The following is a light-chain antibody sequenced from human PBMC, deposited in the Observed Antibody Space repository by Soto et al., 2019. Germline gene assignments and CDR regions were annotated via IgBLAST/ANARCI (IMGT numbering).Light chain of an antibody. CDR2: KAS. CDR3: QQYNSYSWT. CDR1: QSISGW. V-gene: IGKV1-5*03. Sequence: DIQMTQSPSTLSASVGDIVTITCRASQSISGWLAWYQQKPGKAPKLLIYKASSLESGVPSRFSGSGSGTEFTLTISSLQPDDFATYYCQQYNSYSWTFGQGTKVEIK. J-gene: IGKJ1*01.